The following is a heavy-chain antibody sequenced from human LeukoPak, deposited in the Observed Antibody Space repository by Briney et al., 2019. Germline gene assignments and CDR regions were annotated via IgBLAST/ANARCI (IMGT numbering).Heavy chain of an antibody. Sequence: ASVKVSCKASGYTFTSYAMHWVRQAPGQRLERMGWINAGNGNTKYSQKFQGRVTITRDTSASTAYMELSSLRSEDTAVYYCARVVPHSHAVDYWGQGTLVTVSS. CDR2: INAGNGNT. CDR3: ARVVPHSHAVDY. D-gene: IGHD2-15*01. V-gene: IGHV1-3*01. CDR1: GYTFTSYA. J-gene: IGHJ4*02.